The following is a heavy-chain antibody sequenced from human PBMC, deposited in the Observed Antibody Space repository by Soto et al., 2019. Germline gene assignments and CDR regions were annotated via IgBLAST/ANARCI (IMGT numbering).Heavy chain of an antibody. D-gene: IGHD6-13*01. CDR1: GLTFTNYE. J-gene: IGHJ6*02. Sequence: EVHLVQSGGGSVQPGGSLRLSCAASGLTFTNYEMNWVRQAPGKRLERVSNISSSGSSTYYVDSVKGRFTVSRENARNTLYLQMKSLRAEDTAIYDCAQLSAGYYGLEVWCQGNPV. CDR2: ISSSGSST. V-gene: IGHV3-48*03. CDR3: AQLSAGYYGLEV.